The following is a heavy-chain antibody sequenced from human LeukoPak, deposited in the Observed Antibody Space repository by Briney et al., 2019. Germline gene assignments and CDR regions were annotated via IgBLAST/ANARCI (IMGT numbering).Heavy chain of an antibody. CDR3: ARVSRGKWELLGAHDY. CDR2: ISGSDAGT. CDR1: GFTFSSYA. V-gene: IGHV3-23*01. D-gene: IGHD1-26*01. J-gene: IGHJ4*02. Sequence: GGSLRLSCAASGFTFSSYAMSWVRQIPGKGLEWVSAISGSDAGTYYADSVKGRFTISRHNAKSSLFLQMNSLRADDTAVYYCARVSRGKWELLGAHDYWGQGTLVTVSS.